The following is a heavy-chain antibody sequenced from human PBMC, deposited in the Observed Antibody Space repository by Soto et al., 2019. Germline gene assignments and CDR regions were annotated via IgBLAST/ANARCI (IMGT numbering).Heavy chain of an antibody. V-gene: IGHV1-69*06. D-gene: IGHD6-19*01. CDR2: IIPTFGTA. CDR1: GGTFSSSA. CDR3: AESETAGHRVFDI. J-gene: IGHJ3*02. Sequence: QVQLVQSGAEMREPGSSVKVSCKASGGTFSSSAINWLRQAPGQGPEWMGGIIPTFGTANYIEKFRGRVTITADTSPSTPYMEVRGRNSENTAFYFCAESETAGHRVFDIWGKGQWSPSLQ.